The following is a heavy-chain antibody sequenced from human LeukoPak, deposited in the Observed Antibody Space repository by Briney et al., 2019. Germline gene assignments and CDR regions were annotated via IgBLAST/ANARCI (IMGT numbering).Heavy chain of an antibody. CDR1: GFAFSSYG. CDR2: ISSSGGST. V-gene: IGHV3-23*01. D-gene: IGHD3-22*01. Sequence: GGSLRLSCAASGFAFSSYGMSWVRQAPGKGLEWVSAISSSGGSTYYADSVKGRFTISRDNSKSTLYLQMDSLRAEDTAVYYCAKDTLRSAEGYFWGQGILVTVSS. CDR3: AKDTLRSAEGYF. J-gene: IGHJ4*02.